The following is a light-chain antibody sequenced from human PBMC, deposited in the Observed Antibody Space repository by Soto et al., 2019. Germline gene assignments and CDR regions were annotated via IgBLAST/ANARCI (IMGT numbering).Light chain of an antibody. J-gene: IGKJ1*01. CDR3: QQYNSYSPWT. V-gene: IGKV1-5*01. CDR1: QDISNY. CDR2: DAS. Sequence: DIQMTQSPSSLSASVGDRVTITCQASQDISNYLNWYQQKPGKVPKLLIYDASSLESGVPSRFSGSGSGTEFTLTISSLQPDDFATYYCQQYNSYSPWTFGQGTKVDIK.